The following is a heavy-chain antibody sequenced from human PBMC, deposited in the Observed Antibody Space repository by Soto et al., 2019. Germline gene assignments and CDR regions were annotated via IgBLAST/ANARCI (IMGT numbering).Heavy chain of an antibody. J-gene: IGHJ4*02. CDR1: GYSFTSYW. CDR2: IDPSDSYT. V-gene: IGHV5-10-1*01. D-gene: IGHD1-26*01. Sequence: PGESLKISCKGSGYSFTSYWISWVRQMPGKGLEWMGRIDPSDSYTNYSPSFQGHVTISADKSISTAYLQWSSLKASDTAMYYCARPIVGASHFDYWGQGTLVTVSS. CDR3: ARPIVGASHFDY.